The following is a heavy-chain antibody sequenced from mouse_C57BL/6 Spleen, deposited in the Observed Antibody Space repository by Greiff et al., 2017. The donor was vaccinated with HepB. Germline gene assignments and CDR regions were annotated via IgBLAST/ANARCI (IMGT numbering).Heavy chain of an antibody. CDR2: IDPENGDT. Sequence: VQLQQSGAELVRPGASVKLSCTASGFNIKDDYMHWVKQRPEQGLEWIGWIDPENGDTEYASKFQGKATITADTSSNTAYLQLSSLTSEDTAVYYCTPIYYGNYVGHFDVWGTGTTVTVSS. J-gene: IGHJ1*03. V-gene: IGHV14-4*01. CDR3: TPIYYGNYVGHFDV. CDR1: GFNIKDDY. D-gene: IGHD2-1*01.